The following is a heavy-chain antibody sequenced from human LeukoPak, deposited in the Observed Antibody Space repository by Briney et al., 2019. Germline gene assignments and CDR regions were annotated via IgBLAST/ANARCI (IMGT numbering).Heavy chain of an antibody. CDR3: ASGVPAAIY. V-gene: IGHV3-33*01. Sequence: GGSLRLSCVASGFTFSNYFMQWVRQAPGRGLDWVALIWSDGSSQYYADSVKGRFTISRDNSKNTLYLQMNSLRAEDTAVYYCASGVPAAIYWGQGTLVTVSS. CDR1: GFTFSNYF. D-gene: IGHD2-2*01. J-gene: IGHJ4*02. CDR2: IWSDGSSQ.